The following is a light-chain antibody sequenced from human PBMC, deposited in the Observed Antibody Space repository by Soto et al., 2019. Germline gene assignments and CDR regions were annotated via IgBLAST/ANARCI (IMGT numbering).Light chain of an antibody. CDR3: QQYHTYRT. J-gene: IGKJ1*01. Sequence: DIQMTQSPSTLSGSVGDRVIITCRASQSISHWLAWYQQKPGKAPKLLISDASILESGVPSRFSGSTSGTEFTLTISSLQPDDFATYYCQQYHTYRTFGQGTKVDIK. CDR2: DAS. CDR1: QSISHW. V-gene: IGKV1-5*01.